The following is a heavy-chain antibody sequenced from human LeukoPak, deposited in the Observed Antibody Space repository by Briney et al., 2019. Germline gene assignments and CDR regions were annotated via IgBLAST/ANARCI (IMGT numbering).Heavy chain of an antibody. CDR3: AKGSTSNGFDY. D-gene: IGHD2-2*01. CDR1: GFTFSSNG. V-gene: IGHV3-30*18. Sequence: GGSLRLSCAASGFTFSSNGMHWVRQAPGKGLEWVAVISYDGSNKYYADSVKGRFTISRDNSKNTLYLQMNSLRAEDTAVYYCAKGSTSNGFDYWGQGTLVTVSS. CDR2: ISYDGSNK. J-gene: IGHJ4*02.